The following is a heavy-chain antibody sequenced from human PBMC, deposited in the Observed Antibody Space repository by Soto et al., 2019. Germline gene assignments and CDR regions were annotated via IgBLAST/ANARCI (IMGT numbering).Heavy chain of an antibody. V-gene: IGHV4-59*01. Sequence: PSETLSLTCTVSGGSISSYYWSWIRQPPGKGLEWIGYIYYSGSTNYNPSLKSRVTISVDTSKNQFSLKLSSVTAADTAVYYCARGTLQYQLEYWGQGTLVTVSS. CDR2: IYYSGST. CDR1: GGSISSYY. J-gene: IGHJ4*02. D-gene: IGHD1-1*01. CDR3: ARGTLQYQLEY.